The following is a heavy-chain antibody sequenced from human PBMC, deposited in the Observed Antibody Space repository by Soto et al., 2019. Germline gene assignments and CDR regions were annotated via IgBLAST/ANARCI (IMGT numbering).Heavy chain of an antibody. CDR2: IWYDGSNK. CDR3: ARPIYDFWSGYYPANMDV. D-gene: IGHD3-3*01. CDR1: GFTFSSYG. Sequence: PGGSLRLSCAASGFTFSSYGMHWVRQAPGKGLEWVAVIWYDGSNKYYADSVKGRFTISRDNSKNTLYLQMNSLRAEDTAVYYCARPIYDFWSGYYPANMDVWGKGTTVTVSS. J-gene: IGHJ6*03. V-gene: IGHV3-33*01.